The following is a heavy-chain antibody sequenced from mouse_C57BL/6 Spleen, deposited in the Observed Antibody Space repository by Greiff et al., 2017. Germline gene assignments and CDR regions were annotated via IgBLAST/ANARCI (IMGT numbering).Heavy chain of an antibody. Sequence: QVQLQQPGAELVMPGASVKLSCKASGYTFTSYWMHWVKQRPGQGLEWIGEIDPSDSYTNYNQKFKGKSTLTVDKSSSTAYMQLSSLTSEDSAVYYCARRFGGYDGDWYFDVWGTGTTVTVSS. J-gene: IGHJ1*03. V-gene: IGHV1-69*01. CDR3: ARRFGGYDGDWYFDV. CDR2: IDPSDSYT. D-gene: IGHD2-2*01. CDR1: GYTFTSYW.